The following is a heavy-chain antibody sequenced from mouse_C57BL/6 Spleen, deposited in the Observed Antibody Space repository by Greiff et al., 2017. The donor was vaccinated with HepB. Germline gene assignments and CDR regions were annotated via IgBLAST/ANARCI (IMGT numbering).Heavy chain of an antibody. CDR2: IYPGDGDT. V-gene: IGHV1-82*01. CDR1: GYAFSSSW. CDR3: ARYGHYGSSSYWYFDV. Sequence: QVQLQQSGPELVKPGASVKISCKASGYAFSSSWMNWVKQRPGKGLEWIGRIYPGDGDTNYNGKFKGKATLTADKSSSTAYMQLSSLTSEDSAVYFCARYGHYGSSSYWYFDVWGTGTTVTVSS. J-gene: IGHJ1*03. D-gene: IGHD1-1*01.